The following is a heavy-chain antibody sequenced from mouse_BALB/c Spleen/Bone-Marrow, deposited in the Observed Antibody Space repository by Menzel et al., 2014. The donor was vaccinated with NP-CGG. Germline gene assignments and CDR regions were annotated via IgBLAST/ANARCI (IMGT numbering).Heavy chain of an antibody. J-gene: IGHJ2*01. CDR3: ARQWYYGSSDY. Sequence: EVQLQQSGGGLVQPGGSLKLSCAASGFDFSRYWMSWVRQAPGKGLEWIGEINPDSSTINYTPSLKDKFIISRDNAKNTLYLQMSKVRSEDTALYYCARQWYYGSSDYWGQGTPLTVSS. D-gene: IGHD1-1*01. CDR1: GFDFSRYW. CDR2: INPDSSTI. V-gene: IGHV4-1*02.